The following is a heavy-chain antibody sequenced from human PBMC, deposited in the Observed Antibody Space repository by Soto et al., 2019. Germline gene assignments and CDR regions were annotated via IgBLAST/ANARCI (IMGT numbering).Heavy chain of an antibody. CDR2: VYHTGTT. Sequence: TSETLSLTCVDLGGRRIIKKKNWSWIRHLPGKGLEWIANVYHTGTTYYNPSLKSRVSLSVDTSQNQFSLILASVTAADTAVYYCARALVTDYNSRDYHYYFAMHVWGQGTSVTVSS. V-gene: IGHV4-31*02. CDR1: GGRRIIKKKN. D-gene: IGHD3-22*01. CDR3: ARALVTDYNSRDYHYYFAMHV. J-gene: IGHJ6*02.